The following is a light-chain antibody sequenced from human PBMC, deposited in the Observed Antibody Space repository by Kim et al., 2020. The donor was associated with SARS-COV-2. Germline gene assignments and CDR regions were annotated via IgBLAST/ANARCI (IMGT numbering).Light chain of an antibody. CDR1: QGITNS. CDR3: QKYNSAPWT. J-gene: IGKJ1*01. CDR2: AAS. Sequence: DIQMTQSLSSLSVSVGDRVTITCRASQGITNSLAWYQQKPGKVPQLLIYAASALQSGVPSRFSGSGSGTDFTLTISSLQPEDVATYYCQKYNSAPWTFGQGTKVDIK. V-gene: IGKV1-27*01.